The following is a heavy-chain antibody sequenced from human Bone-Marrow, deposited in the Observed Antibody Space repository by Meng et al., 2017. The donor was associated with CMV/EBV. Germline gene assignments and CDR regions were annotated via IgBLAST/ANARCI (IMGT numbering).Heavy chain of an antibody. Sequence: LTCAVSGASIRSSNWWSWVRQPPGKGLEWIGEIFHSGSTNYNPSLKSRVTISVDKSKNQFSLMLRSVTAADTAVYYCARGPRGSGLDYWGQGTLVTVSS. D-gene: IGHD1-1*01. J-gene: IGHJ4*02. V-gene: IGHV4-4*02. CDR1: GASIRSSNW. CDR2: IFHSGST. CDR3: ARGPRGSGLDY.